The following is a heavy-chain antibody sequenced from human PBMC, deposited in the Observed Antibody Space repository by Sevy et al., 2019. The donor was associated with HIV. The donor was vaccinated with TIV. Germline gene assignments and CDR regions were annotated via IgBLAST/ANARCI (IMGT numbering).Heavy chain of an antibody. CDR3: ARDLPPSATTVSHFDY. D-gene: IGHD4-17*01. Sequence: EGSLRLSCVASGFIFSSYEMNWVRQAPGKELEWVSYITNSGSSVYYSDSVRGRFTISRDNAKNSLFLQMNSLRAEDTALYYCARDLPPSATTVSHFDYWGRGTLVTVSS. CDR1: GFIFSSYE. V-gene: IGHV3-48*03. J-gene: IGHJ4*02. CDR2: ITNSGSSV.